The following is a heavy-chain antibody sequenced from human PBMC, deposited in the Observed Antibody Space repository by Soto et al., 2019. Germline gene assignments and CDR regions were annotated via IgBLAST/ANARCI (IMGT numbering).Heavy chain of an antibody. J-gene: IGHJ4*02. CDR3: ARAYGSAWYPFFDY. V-gene: IGHV4-61*01. D-gene: IGHD6-19*01. CDR2: IYHSGST. CDR1: DGSVSSGNYY. Sequence: QVQLQESGPGLVKPSETLSLTCIVSDGSVSSGNYYWSWIRQPPGKGLEWIGYIYHSGSTKYNRSLKSRVTISIDTSKNQFSLKLSSVTAADTAMYYCARAYGSAWYPFFDYWGQGALVTVSP.